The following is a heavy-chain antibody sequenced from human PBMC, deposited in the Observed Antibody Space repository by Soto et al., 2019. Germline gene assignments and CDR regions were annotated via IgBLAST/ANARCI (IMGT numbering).Heavy chain of an antibody. CDR3: ARSGVTGIVIPSHWFDP. V-gene: IGHV4-31*03. CDR2: ISSSGST. Sequence: SETLSLTCTVSGDSIGGVGYWSWIRQFPGRGLEWIGCISSSGSTYYNPALNNRISLSLDTSQNQFSLELLSVTAADTAIYYCARSGVTGIVIPSHWFDPWGQGTRVTVSS. D-gene: IGHD2-21*02. J-gene: IGHJ5*02. CDR1: GDSIGGVGY.